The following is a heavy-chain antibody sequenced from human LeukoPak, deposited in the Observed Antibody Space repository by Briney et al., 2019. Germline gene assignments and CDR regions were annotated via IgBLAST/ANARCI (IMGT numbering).Heavy chain of an antibody. D-gene: IGHD6-19*01. CDR1: GFTFSNYW. CDR3: AKDRWGAVASFDY. J-gene: IGHJ4*02. Sequence: PGGSLRLSCAASGFTFSNYWMSWVRQAPRKGLEWVANIKQDGSEKYYVDSVKGRSTISRDNAKNSLYLQMNNLRAADTAVYYCAKDRWGAVASFDYWGQGTLVTVSS. CDR2: IKQDGSEK. V-gene: IGHV3-7*01.